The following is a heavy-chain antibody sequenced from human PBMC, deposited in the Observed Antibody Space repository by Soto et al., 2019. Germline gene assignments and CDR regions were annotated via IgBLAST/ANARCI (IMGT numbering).Heavy chain of an antibody. Sequence: ASVKVSCKASGGTFSSYAISWVRQAPGQGLEWMGWINPNSGGTNYAQKFQGWVTMTRDTSISTAYMELSRLRSDDTAVYYCARAYYGMDVWGQGTTVTVSS. CDR1: GGTFSSYA. CDR3: ARAYYGMDV. J-gene: IGHJ6*02. CDR2: INPNSGGT. V-gene: IGHV1-2*04.